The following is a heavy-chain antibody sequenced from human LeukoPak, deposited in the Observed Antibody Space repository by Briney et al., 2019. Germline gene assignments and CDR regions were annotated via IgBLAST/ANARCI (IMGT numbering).Heavy chain of an antibody. D-gene: IGHD3-10*01. J-gene: IGHJ6*02. V-gene: IGHV4-31*03. CDR2: IYYSGST. Sequence: PSETLSLTCTVSGGSISSGGYYWSWIRQHPGKGLEWIGYIYYSGSTYYNPSLKSRVTISVDTSKNQFSLKLSSVTAADTAVYYCARDPGWFGEYSSMDVWGQGTTVTVSS. CDR1: GGSISSGGYY. CDR3: ARDPGWFGEYSSMDV.